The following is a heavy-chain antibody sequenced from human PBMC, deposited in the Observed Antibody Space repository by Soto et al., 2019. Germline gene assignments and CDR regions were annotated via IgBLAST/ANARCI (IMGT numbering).Heavy chain of an antibody. CDR1: RYTFTGYY. CDR3: ARDLVDRGDY. CDR2: VNPNSGGR. V-gene: IGHV1-2*02. Sequence: ASVEISCRASRYTFTGYYMHCVRQAPGQGLEWMGLVNPNSGGRNYAQKFQGRVTMTRDTSISTAYMELSSLRSDDTAVYYCARDLVDRGDYWGQGTLVTV. J-gene: IGHJ4*02. D-gene: IGHD6-6*01.